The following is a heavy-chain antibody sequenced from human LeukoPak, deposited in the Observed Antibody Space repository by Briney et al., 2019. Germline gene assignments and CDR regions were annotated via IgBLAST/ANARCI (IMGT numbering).Heavy chain of an antibody. V-gene: IGHV4-31*03. CDR2: IYYSGST. CDR3: ARVGETFYYFDY. J-gene: IGHJ4*02. CDR1: GGSISSGGYY. D-gene: IGHD2/OR15-2a*01. Sequence: SQTLSLTCTVSGGSISSGGYYWSWIRQHPGKGLEWIGYIYYSGSTYYNPSLKSRVTISVDTSKNQFSLKLSSVTAADTAVYYCARVGETFYYFDYWGQGTLVTVSS.